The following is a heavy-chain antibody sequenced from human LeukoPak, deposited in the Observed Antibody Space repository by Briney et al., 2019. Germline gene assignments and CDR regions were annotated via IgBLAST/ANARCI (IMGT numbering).Heavy chain of an antibody. J-gene: IGHJ6*03. D-gene: IGHD3-3*01. CDR2: VYYTGNT. CDR1: GGSISSYY. V-gene: IGHV4-59*06. CDR3: ARAESVFWSGPCYYHYMDV. Sequence: SDPLSLTRSLSGGSISSYYWSWLRQPPARGLEWIGYVYYTGNTYFNPSLKSRLTISVDTSKNQFSLKLTSVTAAGTAVYFCARAESVFWSGPCYYHYMDVWGKGTTVTVSS.